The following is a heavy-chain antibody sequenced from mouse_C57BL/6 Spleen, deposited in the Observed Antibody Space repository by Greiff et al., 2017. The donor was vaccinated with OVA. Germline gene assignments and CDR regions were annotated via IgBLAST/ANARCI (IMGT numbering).Heavy chain of an antibody. J-gene: IGHJ3*01. Sequence: EVQGVESGGGLVKPGGSLKLSCAASGFTFSSYAMSWVRQTPVKRLEWVATISDGGSYTYYPDNVKGRFTISRDNAKNNLYLQMSHLKSEDTAMYYCARYYYGSSYGFAYWGQGTLVTVSA. CDR1: GFTFSSYA. CDR2: ISDGGSYT. D-gene: IGHD1-1*01. V-gene: IGHV5-4*01. CDR3: ARYYYGSSYGFAY.